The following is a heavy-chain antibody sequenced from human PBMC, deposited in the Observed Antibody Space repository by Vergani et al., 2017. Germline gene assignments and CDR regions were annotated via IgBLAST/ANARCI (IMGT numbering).Heavy chain of an antibody. CDR2: VYYSGST. CDR1: GGSISSGGYY. CDR3: ARSHSIXDFWSGYRYDAFDI. J-gene: IGHJ3*02. V-gene: IGHV4-31*03. Sequence: QVQLQESGPGLVKPSQTLTLTCTVSGGSISSGGYYWSWIRQHPGKGLEWIGYVYYSGSTYYNPSLKSRVTISVDTSKNQFSLKRSSVTAADTAVYYCARSHSIXDFWSGYRYDAFDIWGQGTMVTVSS. D-gene: IGHD3-3*01.